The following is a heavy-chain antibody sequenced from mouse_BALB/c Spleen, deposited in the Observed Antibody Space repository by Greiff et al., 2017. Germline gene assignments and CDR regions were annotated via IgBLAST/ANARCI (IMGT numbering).Heavy chain of an antibody. V-gene: IGHV1-67*01. CDR3: AREGYGYAMDY. D-gene: IGHD2-2*01. CDR1: GYTFTDYA. Sequence: QVHVKQSGPELVRPGVSVKISCKGSGYTFTDYAMHWVKQSHAKSLEWIGVISTYYGNTNYNQKFKGKATMTVDKSSSTAYMELARLTSEDSAIYYCAREGYGYAMDYWGQGTSVTVSS. CDR2: ISTYYGNT. J-gene: IGHJ4*01.